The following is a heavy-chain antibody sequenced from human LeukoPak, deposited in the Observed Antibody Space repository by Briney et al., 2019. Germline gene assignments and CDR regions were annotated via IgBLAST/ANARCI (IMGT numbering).Heavy chain of an antibody. CDR1: GGSFSGYY. CDR3: ARRRQYHSSLFWNFDL. J-gene: IGHJ2*01. CDR2: INHSGNT. D-gene: IGHD2-2*01. V-gene: IGHV4-34*01. Sequence: PSETLSLTCAVYGGSFSGYYWSWIRQPPGKGLEWIGEINHSGNTNYNPSLKSRVTISVDTSKNQFSLKLTSVTAANTAVYYCARRRQYHSSLFWNFDLWGRGTLVTVSS.